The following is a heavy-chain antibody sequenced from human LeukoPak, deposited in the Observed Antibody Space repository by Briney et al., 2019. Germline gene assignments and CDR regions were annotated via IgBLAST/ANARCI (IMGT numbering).Heavy chain of an antibody. CDR1: GFTFSSYA. Sequence: PGGSLRLSCAASGFTFSSYAMSWVRQAPGKGLEWVSAISGSGGSTYYADSVKGRFTISRDNSKNTLYLQMNSLRAEDTAVYYCAKCGGGSSDWPYFDYWGQGTLVTVSS. V-gene: IGHV3-23*01. CDR2: ISGSGGST. J-gene: IGHJ4*02. D-gene: IGHD6-19*01. CDR3: AKCGGGSSDWPYFDY.